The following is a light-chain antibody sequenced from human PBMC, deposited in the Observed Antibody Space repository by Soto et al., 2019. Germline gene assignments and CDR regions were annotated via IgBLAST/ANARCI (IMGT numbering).Light chain of an antibody. CDR1: QSISSW. CDR3: QQYSLWT. V-gene: IGKV1-5*03. J-gene: IGKJ1*01. Sequence: DIQMTQSPSTLSASVGDRVTITCRASQSISSWLAWYQQKPGKAPKLLSYRASTLESGVPSRFSGSGSGTEFTLTISSLQPDDFATYYCQQYSLWTCGQGTKVEIK. CDR2: RAS.